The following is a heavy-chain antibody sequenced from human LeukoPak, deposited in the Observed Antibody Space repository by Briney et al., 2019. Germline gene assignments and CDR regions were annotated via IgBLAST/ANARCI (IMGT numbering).Heavy chain of an antibody. J-gene: IGHJ6*02. D-gene: IGHD6-13*01. CDR3: ARGGSSSSSWYDYYGMDV. Sequence: GASVKVSCKASGYTYTSYAMNWVRQAPGQGLEWMGWINTNTGNPTYAQGFTGRFVFSLDTSVSTAYLQISSLKAEDTAVYYCARGGSSSSSWYDYYGMDVWGQGTTVTVSS. CDR1: GYTYTSYA. V-gene: IGHV7-4-1*02. CDR2: INTNTGNP.